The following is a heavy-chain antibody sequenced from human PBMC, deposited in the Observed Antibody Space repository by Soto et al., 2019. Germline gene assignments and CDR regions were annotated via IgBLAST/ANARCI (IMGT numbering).Heavy chain of an antibody. D-gene: IGHD3-10*01. CDR3: ATDYGYAFDR. CDR1: GFSSITYS. CDR2: IRRSDNTI. J-gene: IGHJ3*01. Sequence: EVQLVESGGGLVQPGGSLRLSCATSGFSSITYSMNWVRQAPGKGLEWVSYIRRSDNTIYYADSVKGRFTISTDNAKNAMYLQMNSLRDDDTAVYCCATDYGYAFDRWGQGTMVNVPP. V-gene: IGHV3-48*02.